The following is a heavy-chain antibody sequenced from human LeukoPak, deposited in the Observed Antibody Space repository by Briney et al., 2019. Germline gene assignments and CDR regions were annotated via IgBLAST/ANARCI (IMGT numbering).Heavy chain of an antibody. CDR1: GYSISSGYY. CDR2: IYHSGST. D-gene: IGHD3-10*01. CDR3: ARILGDYYGSGAEYFQH. Sequence: PSETLSLTCTVSGYSISSGYYWGWIRQPPGKGLEWIGSIYHSGSTYYNPSLKSRVTISVDTSKNQFSLKLSSVTAADTAVYYCARILGDYYGSGAEYFQHWGQGTLVTVSS. V-gene: IGHV4-38-2*02. J-gene: IGHJ1*01.